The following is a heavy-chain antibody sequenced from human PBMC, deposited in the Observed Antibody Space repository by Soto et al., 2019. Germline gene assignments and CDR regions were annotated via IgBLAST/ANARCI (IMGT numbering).Heavy chain of an antibody. J-gene: IGHJ5*02. V-gene: IGHV1-46*01. D-gene: IGHD2-2*01. CDR1: GYTFISYY. Sequence: GASVKVSCKASGYTFISYYVYWVRRAPGQGLEWMGTINPRDGSTSYAQKFQGRVIMTRDTSTSIVYMELSSLRSEDTAFYYCARAYPSSSTLGWSDPWGQGTLGTVS. CDR2: INPRDGST. CDR3: ARAYPSSSTLGWSDP.